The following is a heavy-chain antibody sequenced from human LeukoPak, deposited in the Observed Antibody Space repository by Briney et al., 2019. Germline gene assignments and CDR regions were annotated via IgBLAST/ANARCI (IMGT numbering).Heavy chain of an antibody. V-gene: IGHV3-30*02. D-gene: IGHD3-10*01. CDR1: GFTFSSYS. CDR3: VKVAKYYYGSETYYFFEH. CDR2: IRYDGSNK. Sequence: GGSLRLSCAASGFTFSSYSMHWVRKAPGKGLGWVAFIRYDGSNKYYADSVRGRFTISRDNAKNSLDLQMNGLRVEDTGIYYCVKVAKYYYGSETYYFFEHWGQGTPVTASS. J-gene: IGHJ4*02.